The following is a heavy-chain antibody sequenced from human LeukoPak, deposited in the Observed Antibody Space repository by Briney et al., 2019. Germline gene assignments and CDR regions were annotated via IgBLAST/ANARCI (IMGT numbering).Heavy chain of an antibody. D-gene: IGHD3-22*01. Sequence: SETLSLTCAVYGASFSGYYWSWIRQPPGKGLEWIGEINQSGSTTYTPSLKSRVTISVDTSKNQFSLKLSSVTAADTAVYYCARVGDYYDSSGYRYWGQGTLVTVSS. CDR2: INQSGST. CDR3: ARVGDYYDSSGYRY. CDR1: GASFSGYY. J-gene: IGHJ4*02. V-gene: IGHV4-34*01.